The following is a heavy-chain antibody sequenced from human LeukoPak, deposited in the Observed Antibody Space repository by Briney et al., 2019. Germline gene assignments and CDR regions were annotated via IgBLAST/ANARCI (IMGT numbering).Heavy chain of an antibody. V-gene: IGHV4-34*01. J-gene: IGHJ5*02. D-gene: IGHD2-2*01. Sequence: SETLSLTCAVYGGSFTGYYWSWIRQPPGKGLEWIGYIYHSGSTYYNPSLKSRVTISVDRSKNQFSLKLSSVTAADTAVYYCAREEGYCSSTSCRNWFDPWGQGTLVTVSS. CDR1: GGSFTGYY. CDR3: AREEGYCSSTSCRNWFDP. CDR2: IYHSGST.